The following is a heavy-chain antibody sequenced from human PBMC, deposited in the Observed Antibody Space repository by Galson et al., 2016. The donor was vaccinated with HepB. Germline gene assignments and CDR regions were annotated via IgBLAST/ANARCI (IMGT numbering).Heavy chain of an antibody. CDR3: ARTPMPGAYYSFMDV. CDR2: IDPSDPYT. V-gene: IGHV5-10-1*01. CDR1: GYTFTSYC. J-gene: IGHJ6*03. D-gene: IGHD4/OR15-4a*01. Sequence: QSGAEVKKPGESLRISCKGSGYTFTSYCIIWVRQMPGKGLEWMGRIDPSDPYTNYSPSFQGHVTISVDKSISPAYVQWSSLKASDTAMYYCARTPMPGAYYSFMDVWGKATPVTFAS.